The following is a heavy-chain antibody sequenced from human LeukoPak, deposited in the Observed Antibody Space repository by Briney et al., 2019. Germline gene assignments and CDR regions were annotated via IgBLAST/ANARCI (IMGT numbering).Heavy chain of an antibody. V-gene: IGHV3-9*01. J-gene: IGHJ4*02. CDR1: GFTFVDYA. D-gene: IGHD6-13*01. CDR3: AKGLYSSSWYYFDY. CDR2: ISWNSGSI. Sequence: PGRSLRLSCAASGFTFVDYAMHWVRQAPGKGLEWVSGISWNSGSITYADSVKGRFTISRDNAKNSLYLQMNSLRAEDTALYYCAKGLYSSSWYYFDYWGQGTLVTVPS.